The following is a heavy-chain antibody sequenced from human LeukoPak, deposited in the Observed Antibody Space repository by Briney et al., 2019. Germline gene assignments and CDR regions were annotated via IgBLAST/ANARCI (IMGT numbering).Heavy chain of an antibody. D-gene: IGHD3-22*01. V-gene: IGHV1-2*02. CDR1: GYTFTGHY. Sequence: ALVTVSCKACGYTFTGHYMHGVRQAPGQGLEGTGWINPNSGGTNYAQKFQGRVTMTRDTSISTAYMELSRLRSDDTAVYSCAREMRLTMIVVVNWFDPWGQGTLVTVSS. CDR3: AREMRLTMIVVVNWFDP. J-gene: IGHJ5*02. CDR2: INPNSGGT.